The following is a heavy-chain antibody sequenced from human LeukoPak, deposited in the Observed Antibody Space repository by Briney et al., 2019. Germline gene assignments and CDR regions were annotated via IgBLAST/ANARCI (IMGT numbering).Heavy chain of an antibody. CDR3: WWCRERERRRVDY. Sequence: ASVTVSCKASGYTFTGYYMHWVRQAPGKGLEWMGWINPHSGGTNYAQKFQGRVTMTRDTSISTAYLEPTKLRSVAAAVTDLWWCRERERRRVDYWDQGPRVNVSS. D-gene: IGHD2-21*01. V-gene: IGHV1-2*02. CDR2: INPHSGGT. J-gene: IGHJ4*02. CDR1: GYTFTGYY.